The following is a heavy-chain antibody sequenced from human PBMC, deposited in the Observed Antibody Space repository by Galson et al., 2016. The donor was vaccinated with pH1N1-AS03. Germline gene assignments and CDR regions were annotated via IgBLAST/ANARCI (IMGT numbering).Heavy chain of an antibody. V-gene: IGHV3-11*01. CDR1: GFTFGDYY. CDR2: ITSSGGSGRTI. Sequence: SLRLSCAASGFTFGDYYMSWIRQAPGKGLEWISCITSSGGSGRTIYYADSVKGRFTISRDNAKNSLDLQMNRLRADDTAVYFWARGWYDIWTGYLVDPFDYWGQGALVTVSS. D-gene: IGHD3-9*01. J-gene: IGHJ4*02. CDR3: ARGWYDIWTGYLVDPFDY.